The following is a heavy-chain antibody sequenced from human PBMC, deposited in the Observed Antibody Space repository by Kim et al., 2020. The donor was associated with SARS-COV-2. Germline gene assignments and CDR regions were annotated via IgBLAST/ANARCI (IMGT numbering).Heavy chain of an antibody. Sequence: SETLSLTCTVSGGSISSYYWSWIRQPPGKGLEWIGYIYYSGSTNYNPSLKSRVTISVDTSKNQFSQKLSSVTAADTAVYYCARDRAAAGPPYYYYYGMDVWGQGTTVTVSS. D-gene: IGHD6-13*01. V-gene: IGHV4-59*01. CDR1: GGSISSYY. J-gene: IGHJ6*02. CDR3: ARDRAAAGPPYYYYYGMDV. CDR2: IYYSGST.